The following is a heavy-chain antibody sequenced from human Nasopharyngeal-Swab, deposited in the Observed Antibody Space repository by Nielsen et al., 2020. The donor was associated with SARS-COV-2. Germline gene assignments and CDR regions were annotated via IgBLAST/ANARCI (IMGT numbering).Heavy chain of an antibody. J-gene: IGHJ4*02. Sequence: GGSLRLSCAASGFTFSSYAMHWVRQAPGKGLEWVAVISYGGSNKYYADSVKGRFTISRDNSKNTLYLQMNSLRAEDTAVYYCARPSSGSYQSYFDSSGQGTLVTVSS. V-gene: IGHV3-30-3*01. D-gene: IGHD1-26*01. CDR3: ARPSSGSYQSYFDS. CDR1: GFTFSSYA. CDR2: ISYGGSNK.